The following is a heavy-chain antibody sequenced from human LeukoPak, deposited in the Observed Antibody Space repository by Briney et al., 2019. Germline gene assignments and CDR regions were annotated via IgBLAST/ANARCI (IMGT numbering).Heavy chain of an antibody. CDR1: GYTLTELS. V-gene: IGHV1-24*01. D-gene: IGHD1-26*01. J-gene: IGHJ6*02. CDR3: ATLYVGATPSPPYGMDV. Sequence: ASVKVSCKVSGYTLTELSMHWVRQAPGKGPEWMGGFDPEDGETIYAQKFQGRVTMTEDTSTDTAYMELSSLRSEDTAVYYCATLYVGATPSPPYGMDVWGQGTTVTVSS. CDR2: FDPEDGET.